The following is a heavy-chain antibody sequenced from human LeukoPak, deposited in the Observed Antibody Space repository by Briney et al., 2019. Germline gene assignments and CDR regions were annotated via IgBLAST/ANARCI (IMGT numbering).Heavy chain of an antibody. J-gene: IGHJ4*02. Sequence: KPGGSLRLSCAASGFTFSSYSMNWVRQAPGKGLEWVSSISSSSYIYYADSVKGRFTISRDNAKNSLYLQMNSLRAEDTAVYYCARDGVSSGWYDAGYFDYWGQGTLVTVSS. D-gene: IGHD6-19*01. CDR3: ARDGVSSGWYDAGYFDY. CDR2: ISSSSYI. V-gene: IGHV3-21*01. CDR1: GFTFSSYS.